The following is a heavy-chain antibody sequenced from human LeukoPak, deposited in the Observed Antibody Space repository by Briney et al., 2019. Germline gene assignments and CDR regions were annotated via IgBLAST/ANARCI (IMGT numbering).Heavy chain of an antibody. Sequence: GGSLRLSCAASGFTFSSYSMNWVRQAPGKGLEWVSYISSSSSTIYYADSVKGRFTISRDNAKNSLYLQMNSLRAEDTAVYYCARENYYYDSSGYIGYYFDYWGRGTLVTVSS. D-gene: IGHD3-22*01. J-gene: IGHJ4*02. CDR3: ARENYYYDSSGYIGYYFDY. CDR2: ISSSSSTI. CDR1: GFTFSSYS. V-gene: IGHV3-48*01.